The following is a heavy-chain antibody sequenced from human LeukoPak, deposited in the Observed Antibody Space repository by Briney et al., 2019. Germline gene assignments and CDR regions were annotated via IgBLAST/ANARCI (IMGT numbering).Heavy chain of an antibody. CDR2: IYTSGST. CDR3: AAEAPYGDYVVSHAFDI. CDR1: SGSIRDYY. J-gene: IGHJ3*02. V-gene: IGHV4-4*07. D-gene: IGHD4-17*01. Sequence: PSESLSLICTVSSGSIRDYYWNWIRQPAGKGLEWIGRIYTSGSTNYNPSLKSRVTMSVDTSKNQFSLKLSSVTAADTAVYYCAAEAPYGDYVVSHAFDIWGQGTMVTVSS.